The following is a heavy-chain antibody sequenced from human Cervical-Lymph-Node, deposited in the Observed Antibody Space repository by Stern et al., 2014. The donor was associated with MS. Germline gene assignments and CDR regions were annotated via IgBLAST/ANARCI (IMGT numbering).Heavy chain of an antibody. V-gene: IGHV2-70*20. CDR2: IDWDNDK. CDR1: GFSLSTRGIC. CDR3: ARTQGETYTYGAPFDY. D-gene: IGHD5-18*01. J-gene: IGHJ4*02. Sequence: QVTLKESGPALVKPTQTLTLTCTFSGFSLSTRGICVSWVRQSPGKALEWLALIDWDNDKYYSTSLKTRLTISKDASKNQVVLTMTHMDPVDTATYYCARTQGETYTYGAPFDYWGQGTLVTVSS.